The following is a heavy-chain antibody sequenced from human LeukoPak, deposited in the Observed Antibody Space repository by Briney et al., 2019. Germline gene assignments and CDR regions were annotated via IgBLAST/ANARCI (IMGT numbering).Heavy chain of an antibody. J-gene: IGHJ4*02. V-gene: IGHV3-49*03. CDR2: IRSKAYGGTT. CDR1: GFTFGDYA. Sequence: GGSLRLSCTASGFTFGDYAMSWFRQAPGKGLEWVGFIRSKAYGGTTEYAASVKGRFTISRDDSKSIAYLQMNSLKTEDTAVYYCTRDSGSYSAWPYYFDYWGQGTLVTVSS. D-gene: IGHD1-26*01. CDR3: TRDSGSYSAWPYYFDY.